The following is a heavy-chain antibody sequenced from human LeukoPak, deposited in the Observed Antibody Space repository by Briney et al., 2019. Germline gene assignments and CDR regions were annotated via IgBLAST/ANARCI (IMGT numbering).Heavy chain of an antibody. V-gene: IGHV1-69*04. CDR2: IVPMKDIT. CDR1: GDTFNNYY. CDR3: ARAPRRYCTNGVCYPADYFDY. J-gene: IGHJ4*02. Sequence: ASVKVSCKASGDTFNNYYFTWVRQAPGQGLEWMGRIVPMKDITTYAQRLQGRVTITADRSTTTVYMELSSLRSEDTAVYYCARAPRRYCTNGVCYPADYFDYWGQGTLVTVSS. D-gene: IGHD2-8*01.